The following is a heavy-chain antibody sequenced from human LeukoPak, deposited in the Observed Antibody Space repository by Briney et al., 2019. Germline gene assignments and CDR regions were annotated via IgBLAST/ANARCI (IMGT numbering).Heavy chain of an antibody. CDR2: IYYRGST. V-gene: IGHV4-39*07. CDR1: GGSISSTIYY. CDR3: ARDSRSGWGNWFDP. Sequence: SETLSLTCTVSGGSISSTIYYWGWIRQPPGKGLEWIGSIYYRGSTYYNPSLKSRVAISVDTSKNQFSLKLSSVTAADTAVYYCARDSRSGWGNWFDPWGQGTLVTVSS. J-gene: IGHJ5*02. D-gene: IGHD6-19*01.